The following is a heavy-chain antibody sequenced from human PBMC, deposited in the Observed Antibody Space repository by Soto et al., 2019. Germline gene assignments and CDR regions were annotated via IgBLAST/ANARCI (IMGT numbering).Heavy chain of an antibody. V-gene: IGHV3-23*01. J-gene: IGHJ1*01. CDR2: ISGSGGAT. CDR1: GFTFSSYA. Sequence: GGSLRLSCAASGFTFSSYAMSWVRQAPGKGLEWVSAISGSGGATYYTDSVKGRFTISRDNAKNSLYLQMNSLRAEDTAVYYCARVSPYCGGDCYREYFQHWGQGTLVTVSS. CDR3: ARVSPYCGGDCYREYFQH. D-gene: IGHD2-21*02.